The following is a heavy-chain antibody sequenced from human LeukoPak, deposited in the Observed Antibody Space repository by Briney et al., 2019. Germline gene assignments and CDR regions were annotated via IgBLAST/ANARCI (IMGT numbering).Heavy chain of an antibody. V-gene: IGHV3-23*01. D-gene: IGHD3-3*01. Sequence: GGSLRLSCAASGFTFSSYAMSWVRQAPGKGLEWVSAISGSGGSTYYADSVKGRFTISRDNSKNTLYLQMNSLRAEDTAVYYCAKDFESIGYYDFWSGQTNAHDYWGQGTLVTVSS. CDR2: ISGSGGST. CDR1: GFTFSSYA. J-gene: IGHJ4*02. CDR3: AKDFESIGYYDFWSGQTNAHDY.